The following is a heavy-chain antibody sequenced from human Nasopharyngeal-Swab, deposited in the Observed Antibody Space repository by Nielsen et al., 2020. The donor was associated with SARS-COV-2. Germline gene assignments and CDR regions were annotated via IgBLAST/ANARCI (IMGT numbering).Heavy chain of an antibody. Sequence: ESLKISCAASGFTFSSYAMSWVRQAPGKGLEWIGEINHSGSTNYNPSLKSRVTISVDTSKNQFSLKLSSVTAADTAVYYCARGLTYYDFWSGPYNWFDPWGQGTLVTVSS. V-gene: IGHV4-34*01. CDR2: INHSGST. CDR3: ARGLTYYDFWSGPYNWFDP. J-gene: IGHJ5*02. CDR1: GFTFSSYA. D-gene: IGHD3-3*01.